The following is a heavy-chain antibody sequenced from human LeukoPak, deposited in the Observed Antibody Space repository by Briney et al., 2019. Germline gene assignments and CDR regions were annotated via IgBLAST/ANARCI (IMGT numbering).Heavy chain of an antibody. J-gene: IGHJ3*02. CDR1: GFSFSTST. CDR3: ARDSYWLGGTIGAFDI. CDR2: MSSSGSSI. Sequence: KPGGSLRLSCAASGFSFSTSTMNWVRQAPGRGLEWVSSMSSSGSSIYYADSVKGRFTISRDNAKTSLYLQINSLRAEDTAVYYCARDSYWLGGTIGAFDIWGQGTMVTVSS. D-gene: IGHD3-10*01. V-gene: IGHV3-21*01.